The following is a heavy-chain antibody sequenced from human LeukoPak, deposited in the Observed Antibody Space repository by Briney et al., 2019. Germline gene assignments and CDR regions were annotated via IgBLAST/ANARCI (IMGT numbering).Heavy chain of an antibody. CDR2: ISAYNGHT. D-gene: IGHD5-12*01. CDR1: GYSSTSYG. J-gene: IGHJ6*02. CDR3: ARDIVATTGNSYYYYGMDG. V-gene: IGHV1-18*01. Sequence: ASVKVSCKASGYSSTSYGISWVRQAPGQGLEWMGWISAYNGHTIYAQKFQGRVTMNTDTSTSTAYMELRSLRSDDTAVFYCARDIVATTGNSYYYYGMDGWGQGTTVIVSS.